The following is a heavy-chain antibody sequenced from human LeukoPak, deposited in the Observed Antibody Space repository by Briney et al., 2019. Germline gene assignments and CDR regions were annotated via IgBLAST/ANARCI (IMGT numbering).Heavy chain of an antibody. Sequence: PSETLPLACTVSGGSISSYYWSWIRQPAGKGLEWIGRIYTSGSTNYNPSLKSRVTMSVDTSKNQFSLKLSSVTAADTAVYYCATGVVPAAMDEYYYYYGMDVWGQGTTVTVSS. D-gene: IGHD2-2*01. CDR2: IYTSGST. CDR1: GGSISSYY. V-gene: IGHV4-4*07. J-gene: IGHJ6*02. CDR3: ATGVVPAAMDEYYYYYGMDV.